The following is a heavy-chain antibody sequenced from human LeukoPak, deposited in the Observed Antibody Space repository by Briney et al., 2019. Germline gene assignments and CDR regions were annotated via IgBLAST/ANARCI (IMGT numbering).Heavy chain of an antibody. CDR1: GGSISSYY. V-gene: IGHV4-59*01. Sequence: SETLSLTCTVSGGSISSYYWSWIRQPPGKGLEWIGYIYYSGSTNYNPSLKSRVTISADTSKNQFSLKLSSVTAADTAVYYCAREPYYYGSGSYTIDPWGQGTLVTVSS. D-gene: IGHD3-10*01. CDR3: AREPYYYGSGSYTIDP. J-gene: IGHJ5*02. CDR2: IYYSGST.